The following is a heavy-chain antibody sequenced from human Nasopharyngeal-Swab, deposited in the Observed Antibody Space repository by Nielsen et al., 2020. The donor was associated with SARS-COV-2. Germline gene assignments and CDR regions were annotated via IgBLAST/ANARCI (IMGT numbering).Heavy chain of an antibody. J-gene: IGHJ6*03. CDR2: IFSNDEK. Sequence: WIRQPPGKALEWLGHIFSNDEKSYSTSPKSRPTISKDTSKNQAVLTITNMDPVHTATYYCARISSLYYYYIDAWGKGTTVTVSS. CDR3: ARISSLYYYYIDA. V-gene: IGHV2-26*01.